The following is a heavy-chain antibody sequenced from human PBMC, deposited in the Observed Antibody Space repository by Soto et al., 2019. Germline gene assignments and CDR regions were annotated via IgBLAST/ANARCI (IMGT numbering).Heavy chain of an antibody. CDR3: ARIGYLPPTGGLGL. V-gene: IGHV5-51*01. CDR1: GYSFTTYW. CDR2: IYPRDSYT. Sequence: GESLKISCKASGYSFTTYWIGWVRQMPGKGLEWMGIIYPRDSYTGYSPSFQGQVTISADKSITTAYLQWSSLKASDSAMYYCARIGYLPPTGGLGLWGQGTLVTVSS. J-gene: IGHJ4*01. D-gene: IGHD3-16*01.